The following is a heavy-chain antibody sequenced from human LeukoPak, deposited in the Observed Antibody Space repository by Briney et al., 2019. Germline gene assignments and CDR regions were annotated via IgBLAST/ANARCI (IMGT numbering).Heavy chain of an antibody. Sequence: GGSLRLSCAGSGFTFSNYWVHWGRQAPGKGLVWVSRINIDWSRTHYADSEKGRYTISRDNAKNTLYLQMSSRSADDTAVYYCVRSMRGRKDFWGQGTLVTVSS. J-gene: IGHJ4*02. CDR1: GFTFSNYW. D-gene: IGHD1-26*01. V-gene: IGHV3-74*01. CDR3: VRSMRGRKDF. CDR2: INIDWSRT.